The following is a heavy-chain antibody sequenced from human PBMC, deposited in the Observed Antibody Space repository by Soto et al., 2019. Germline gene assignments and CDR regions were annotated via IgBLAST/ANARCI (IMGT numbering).Heavy chain of an antibody. Sequence: GGALRLSCAASGFTFSNGWMKWGRQAPGKGLEWVGHIKSKSDGGTADYAAPVKGRFTISRDDSKSTVFLEMNSVTTEDTAFYYCVTSSPXDLWGQGTLVTVSS. CDR3: VTSSPXDL. D-gene: IGHD4-4*01. CDR1: GFTFSNGW. CDR2: IKSKSDGGTA. V-gene: IGHV3-15*07. J-gene: IGHJ4*02.